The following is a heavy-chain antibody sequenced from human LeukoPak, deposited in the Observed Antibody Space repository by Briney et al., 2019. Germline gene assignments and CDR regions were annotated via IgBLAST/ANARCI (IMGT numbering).Heavy chain of an antibody. Sequence: SETLSLTCTVSGGSISSSSYYWSWIRQPPGKGLEWIGEINHSGSTNYNPSLKSRVTISVDTSKNQFSLKLSSVTAADTAVYYCARESVGATSDYWGQGTLVTVSS. CDR3: ARESVGATSDY. CDR2: INHSGST. CDR1: GGSISSSSYY. V-gene: IGHV4-39*07. J-gene: IGHJ4*02. D-gene: IGHD1-26*01.